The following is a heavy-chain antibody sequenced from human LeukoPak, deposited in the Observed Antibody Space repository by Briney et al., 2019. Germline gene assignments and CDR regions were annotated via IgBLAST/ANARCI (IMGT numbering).Heavy chain of an antibody. D-gene: IGHD6-13*01. CDR1: GFTFNNYA. CDR2: ISGSGGST. J-gene: IGHJ4*02. V-gene: IGHV3-23*01. Sequence: GGSLRLSCAASGFTFNNYAMTWVRQAPGKGLQWVSAISGSGGSTYYADSVKGRFTISRDNSKNTLYLQMNSLRAEDTAVYYCARGKGIAAAGPYYFDYWGQGTLVTVSS. CDR3: ARGKGIAAAGPYYFDY.